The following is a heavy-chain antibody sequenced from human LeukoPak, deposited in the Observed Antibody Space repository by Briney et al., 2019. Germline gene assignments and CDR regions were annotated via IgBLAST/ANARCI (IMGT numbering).Heavy chain of an antibody. CDR3: ARDRTIFGVVTEAFDI. J-gene: IGHJ3*02. CDR2: IKQDGSEK. Sequence: GGSLRLSCAASGFTFSSYWMSWVRRAPGKGLEWVANIKQDGSEKYYVDSVKGRFTISRDNAKNSLYLQMNSLRAEDTAVYYCARDRTIFGVVTEAFDIWGQGTMVTVSS. V-gene: IGHV3-7*01. D-gene: IGHD3-3*01. CDR1: GFTFSSYW.